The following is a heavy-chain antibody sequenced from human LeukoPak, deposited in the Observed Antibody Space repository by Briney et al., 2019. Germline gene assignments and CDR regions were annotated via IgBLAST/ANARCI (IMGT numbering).Heavy chain of an antibody. CDR1: GGXISSYY. V-gene: IGHV4-59*01. Sequence: SETLSLTCTVSGGXISSYYCSWIRQPPGKGLEWLGYIYYSGSTNYNPSLKSRVTISVDTSKNQFSLKLSSVTAADTAVYYCATGLITMVRGVISHFDYWGQGTLVTVSS. CDR2: IYYSGST. D-gene: IGHD3-10*01. CDR3: ATGLITMVRGVISHFDY. J-gene: IGHJ4*02.